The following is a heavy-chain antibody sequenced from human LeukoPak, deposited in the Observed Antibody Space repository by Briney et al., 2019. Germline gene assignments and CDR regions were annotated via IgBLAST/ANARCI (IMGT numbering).Heavy chain of an antibody. CDR3: ARGSCSGGSCYSDPFDP. D-gene: IGHD2-15*01. CDR1: GYTFTSYG. J-gene: IGHJ5*02. Sequence: GASVKVSCKASGYTFTSYGISWVRQAPGQGLEWMGWISAYNGNTNYAQKLQGRVTMTTDTSTSTAYMELRSLRSDDTAVYYCARGSCSGGSCYSDPFDPWGQGTLVTVSS. V-gene: IGHV1-18*01. CDR2: ISAYNGNT.